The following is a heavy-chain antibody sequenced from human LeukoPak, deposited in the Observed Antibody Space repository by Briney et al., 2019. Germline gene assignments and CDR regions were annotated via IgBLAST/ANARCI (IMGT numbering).Heavy chain of an antibody. CDR3: ARDRVALGDGYITNLDY. D-gene: IGHD5-24*01. CDR1: GGTFSSYA. J-gene: IGHJ4*02. Sequence: ASVKVSCKASGGTFSSYAISWVRQARGQGLEWMGGIIPIFGTANYAQKFQGRVTITTDESTSTAYMELSSLRSEDTAVYYCARDRVALGDGYITNLDYWGQGTLVTVSS. V-gene: IGHV1-69*05. CDR2: IIPIFGTA.